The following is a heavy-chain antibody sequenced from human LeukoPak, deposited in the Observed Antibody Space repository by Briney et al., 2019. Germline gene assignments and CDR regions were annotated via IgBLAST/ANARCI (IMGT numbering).Heavy chain of an antibody. CDR3: ARRAGAYSHPYDY. J-gene: IGHJ4*02. Sequence: GGSLRLSCTVSGFTVSSNSMSWVRQAPGKGLEWVSFIYGDNTHYSDSVKGRFTISRDNSKNTLYLQMNSLRAEDTAVYYCARRAGAYSHPYDYWGQGTLVTVSS. CDR1: GFTVSSNS. D-gene: IGHD4/OR15-4a*01. V-gene: IGHV3-53*01. CDR2: IYGDNT.